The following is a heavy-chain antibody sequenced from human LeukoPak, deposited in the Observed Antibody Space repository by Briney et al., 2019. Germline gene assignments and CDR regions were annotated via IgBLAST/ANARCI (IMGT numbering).Heavy chain of an antibody. Sequence: PSETLSLTCTVSGGSISSYYWSWIRQPPGKGLEWIGYIYYSGSTNYNPSLKSRVTISVDTSKNQFSLRLSSVTAADTAVYYCARQVAYYFAAEFDYWGQGTLVTVSP. CDR2: IYYSGST. CDR3: ARQVAYYFAAEFDY. CDR1: GGSISSYY. V-gene: IGHV4-59*08. J-gene: IGHJ4*02. D-gene: IGHD2-8*01.